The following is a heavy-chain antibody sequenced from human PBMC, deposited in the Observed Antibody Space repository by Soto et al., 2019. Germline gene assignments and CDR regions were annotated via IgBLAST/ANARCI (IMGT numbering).Heavy chain of an antibody. J-gene: IGHJ4*02. CDR2: IDPSDSYT. Sequence: PGESLKISCNGSGYSFTIYWISWVLQMPGKGLEWMGRIDPSDSYTNYSPSFQGHVTISADKSISTAYLQWSSLKASDTAMYYCARQKHNVDTVDFDYWGQGTLVTVSS. V-gene: IGHV5-10-1*01. CDR1: GYSFTIYW. D-gene: IGHD5-18*01. CDR3: ARQKHNVDTVDFDY.